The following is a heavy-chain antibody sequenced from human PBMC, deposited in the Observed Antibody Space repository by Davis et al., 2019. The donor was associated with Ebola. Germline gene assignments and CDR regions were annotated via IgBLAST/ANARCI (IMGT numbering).Heavy chain of an antibody. CDR3: AREEGGWYTYYYYGMDV. V-gene: IGHV1-46*01. CDR1: GYTFTSYY. D-gene: IGHD6-19*01. CDR2: INPSGGST. J-gene: IGHJ6*02. Sequence: ASVKVSCKASGYTFTSYYMHWVRQAPGQGLEWMGIINPSGGSTSYAQKFQGRVTMTRDTSTSTVYMELSSLRSEDTAVYYCAREEGGWYTYYYYGMDVWGQGTTVTVSS.